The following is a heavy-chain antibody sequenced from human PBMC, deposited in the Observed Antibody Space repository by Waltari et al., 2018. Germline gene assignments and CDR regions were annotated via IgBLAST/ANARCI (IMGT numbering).Heavy chain of an antibody. D-gene: IGHD5-18*01. J-gene: IGHJ4*02. CDR1: GFTFSSYG. CDR2: IWYDGSNK. Sequence: QVQLVESGGGVVQPGRSLRLSCAASGFTFSSYGMHWVRQAPGKGLEGVAFIWYDGSNKYYADSVKGRFTISRDNSKNTLYLQMNSRRAEDTAVYYCARRGYSYGPLDYWGQGTLVTVSS. CDR3: ARRGYSYGPLDY. V-gene: IGHV3-33*01.